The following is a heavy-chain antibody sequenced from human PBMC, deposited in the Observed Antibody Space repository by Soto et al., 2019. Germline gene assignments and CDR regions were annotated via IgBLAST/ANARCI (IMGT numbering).Heavy chain of an antibody. V-gene: IGHV4-59*01. D-gene: IGHD6-13*01. CDR3: ARDRSRKAATGSGPEYYYSGMDV. CDR1: GGSISSYY. Sequence: SQTLSLTCTVSGGSISSYYWSWIRQPPGKGLEWIGYIYYSGSTNYNPSLKSRVTISVDTSKNQFSLKLSSVTAADTAVYYCARDRSRKAATGSGPEYYYSGMDVCGRGTTVTLSS. CDR2: IYYSGST. J-gene: IGHJ6*02.